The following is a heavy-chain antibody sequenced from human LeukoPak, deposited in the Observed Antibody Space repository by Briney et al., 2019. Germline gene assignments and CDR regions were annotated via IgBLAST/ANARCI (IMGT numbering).Heavy chain of an antibody. CDR3: AKGRLRTRRGYSGYDSFDY. V-gene: IGHV3-23*01. CDR1: GFTFSSYA. D-gene: IGHD5-12*01. CDR2: ISGSGGST. J-gene: IGHJ4*02. Sequence: PGGSLRLSCAASGFTFSSYAMSWVRQAPGKGLEWVSDISGSGGSTYYADSVKGRFTISRDNSKNTLYLQMNSLRAEDTAVYYCAKGRLRTRRGYSGYDSFDYWGQGTLVTVSS.